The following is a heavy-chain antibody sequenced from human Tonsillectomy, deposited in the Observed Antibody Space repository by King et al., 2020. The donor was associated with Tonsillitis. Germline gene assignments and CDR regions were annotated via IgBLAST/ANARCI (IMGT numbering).Heavy chain of an antibody. CDR1: GFTFSSYG. CDR2: ISYDGSNK. J-gene: IGHJ6*02. D-gene: IGHD2-2*01. Sequence: VQLVESGGGVVQPGRSLRLSCAASGFTFSSYGMHWVRQAPGKGLEWVAVISYDGSNKYYADSVKGRFTISRDNSKNTLYLQMNSLRAEDTAVYYCAKGHQFYHTLVDVWGQGTTVTVS. V-gene: IGHV3-30*18. CDR3: AKGHQFYHTLVDV.